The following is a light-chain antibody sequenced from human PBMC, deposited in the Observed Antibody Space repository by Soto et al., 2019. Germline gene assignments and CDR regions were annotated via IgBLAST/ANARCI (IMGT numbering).Light chain of an antibody. CDR1: SSNIGSNT. J-gene: IGLJ2*01. V-gene: IGLV1-44*01. CDR2: SSI. Sequence: QSVLTQPPSASGTPGQRVTISCSGSSSNIGSNTVNWYQKFPGTAPKLLIYSSILRPSGVPDRFSGSKSGTSASLSISGLQSEDEAEYDCTAWDDSLNGVLFGGGTKLTVL. CDR3: TAWDDSLNGVL.